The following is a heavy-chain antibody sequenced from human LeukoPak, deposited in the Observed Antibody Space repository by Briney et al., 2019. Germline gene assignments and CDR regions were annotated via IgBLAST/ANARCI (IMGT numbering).Heavy chain of an antibody. CDR2: IYYSGST. D-gene: IGHD6-13*01. J-gene: IGHJ5*02. Sequence: PSETLSLTCAVSGGSIGSGGYSWSWIRQPPGKGLEWIGHIYYSGSTYYNPSLKSRVTISVDTSKNQFSLKLSSVTAADTAVYYCARRMYSSSWYPDHNWFDPWGQGTLVTVSS. CDR1: GGSIGSGGYS. CDR3: ARRMYSSSWYPDHNWFDP. V-gene: IGHV4-30-4*07.